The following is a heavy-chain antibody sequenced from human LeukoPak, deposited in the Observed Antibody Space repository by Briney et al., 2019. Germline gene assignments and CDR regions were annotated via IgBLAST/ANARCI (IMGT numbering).Heavy chain of an antibody. CDR3: ARDPDGYKFFDN. J-gene: IGHJ4*02. CDR2: IYDSGTT. D-gene: IGHD5-24*01. CDR1: SGSIGTNF. Sequence: SETLSLTCTVSSGSIGTNFWHWIRQSPGKGLEWMGYIYDSGTTAYNPSLKRRVTMSVDRSTNQLSLKLTSVTAADTAVYYCARDPDGYKFFDNWGRGSPVIVSS. V-gene: IGHV4-59*01.